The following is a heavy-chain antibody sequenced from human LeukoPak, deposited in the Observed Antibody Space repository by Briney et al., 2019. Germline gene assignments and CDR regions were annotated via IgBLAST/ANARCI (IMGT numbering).Heavy chain of an antibody. J-gene: IGHJ4*02. D-gene: IGHD5-18*01. CDR3: ARDRYSYGFALDC. CDR1: GFTVSNNY. CDR2: VYSGGST. V-gene: IGHV3-66*02. Sequence: PGGSLRLPCAASGFTVSNNYMSWVRQAPGQGLEWVSVVYSGGSTYSADSVKGRFTISRDNSKNTLYLQMNSLRAEDSAVYYCARDRYSYGFALDCWGQGTLVTVSS.